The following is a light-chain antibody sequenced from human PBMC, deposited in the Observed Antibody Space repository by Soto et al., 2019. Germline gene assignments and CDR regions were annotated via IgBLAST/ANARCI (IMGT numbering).Light chain of an antibody. CDR2: GAS. CDR1: QSVSNN. V-gene: IGKV3-15*01. CDR3: QQYNNWPPVT. Sequence: EIVMTQSPATLSVSPGERATLSCRASQSVSNNLAWYQQKPGQTPRLLIYGASTRATGIPVRFSGSGSGTEFTLTISSVQSEDFAVYYCQQYNNWPPVTFGQGTKLEIK. J-gene: IGKJ2*01.